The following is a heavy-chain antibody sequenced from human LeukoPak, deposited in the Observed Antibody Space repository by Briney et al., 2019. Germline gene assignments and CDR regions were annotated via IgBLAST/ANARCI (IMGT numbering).Heavy chain of an antibody. D-gene: IGHD4-17*01. V-gene: IGHV4-61*01. CDR3: AREPHDYGAVPGI. CDR2: IYYSGST. Sequence: SETLSLTCTVSGGSVGSGSYFWSWIRQPPGKGLQWIGYIYYSGSTNYNPSLKSRVTISVDTSKNQFSLKLSSVTAADTAVYYCAREPHDYGAVPGIWGRGTVVTVSS. J-gene: IGHJ3*02. CDR1: GGSVGSGSYF.